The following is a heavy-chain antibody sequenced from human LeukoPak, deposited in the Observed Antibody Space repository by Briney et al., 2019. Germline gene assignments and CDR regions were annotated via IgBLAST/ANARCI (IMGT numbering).Heavy chain of an antibody. J-gene: IGHJ4*02. Sequence: SVKVSCKASGGTFSRYAISWVRQGPGQGLEWMGGIIPIFGTANYAQKFQGRVTITTDESTSTAYMELSSLRSEDTAVYYCAVSYSSSSGPFDYWGQGTLVTVSS. CDR3: AVSYSSSSGPFDY. D-gene: IGHD6-6*01. V-gene: IGHV1-69*05. CDR2: IIPIFGTA. CDR1: GGTFSRYA.